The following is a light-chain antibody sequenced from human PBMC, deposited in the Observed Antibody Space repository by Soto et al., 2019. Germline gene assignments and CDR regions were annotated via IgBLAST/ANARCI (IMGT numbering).Light chain of an antibody. CDR1: SSDVGGYKY. CDR2: EVS. V-gene: IGLV2-14*01. CDR3: SSYTSTSTLYV. J-gene: IGLJ1*01. Sequence: QSALTQPASVSGSPGQSITISCAGTSSDVGGYKYVSWYQQNPGKAPQLIIYEVSSRPSGISNRFSGSKSGNTASLTISGLQAEDEADYYCSSYTSTSTLYVFGSGTKLTVL.